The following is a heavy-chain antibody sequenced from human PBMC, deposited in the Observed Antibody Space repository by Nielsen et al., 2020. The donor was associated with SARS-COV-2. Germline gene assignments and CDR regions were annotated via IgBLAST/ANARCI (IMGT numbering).Heavy chain of an antibody. CDR3: ARDGGRRTMFGVNHRVRKDAFDI. D-gene: IGHD3-3*01. CDR1: GFIFSDYN. V-gene: IGHV3-21*01. CDR2: ISSRSDYI. Sequence: GGSLRLSCAASGFIFSDYNMNWVRQAQGKGLEWVSFISSRSDYIYYADSMKGRFTISRDNAKNSLFLQMNRLRVEDTAVYYCARDGGRRTMFGVNHRVRKDAFDIWGQGTMVTVSS. J-gene: IGHJ3*02.